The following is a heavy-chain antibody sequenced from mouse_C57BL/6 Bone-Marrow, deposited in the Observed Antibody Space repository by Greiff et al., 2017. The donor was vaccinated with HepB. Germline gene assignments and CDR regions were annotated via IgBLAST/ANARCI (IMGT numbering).Heavy chain of an antibody. D-gene: IGHD6-1*01. Sequence: VKLVESGPGLVQPSQSLSITCTVSGFSLTSYGVHWVRQSPGKGLEWLGVLWSGGSTDYNAAFISRLSISKDNSKRQVFFKMNSLQADDTAIYYCARKRECGGAMDYWGQGTSVTVSS. CDR1: GFSLTSYG. CDR3: ARKRECGGAMDY. V-gene: IGHV2-2*01. CDR2: LWSGGST. J-gene: IGHJ4*01.